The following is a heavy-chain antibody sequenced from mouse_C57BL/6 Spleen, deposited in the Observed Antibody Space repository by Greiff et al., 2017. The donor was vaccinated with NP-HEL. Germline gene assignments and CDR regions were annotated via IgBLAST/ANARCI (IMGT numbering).Heavy chain of an antibody. Sequence: QVQLKQPGAELVKPGASVKLSCKASGYTFTSYWMHWVKQRPGQGLEWIGMIHPNSGSTNYNEKFKSKATLTVDKSSSTAYMQLSSLTSEDSAVYYCARGDYYGSRPLYYFDYWGQGTTLTVSS. CDR1: GYTFTSYW. CDR2: IHPNSGST. J-gene: IGHJ2*01. D-gene: IGHD1-1*01. CDR3: ARGDYYGSRPLYYFDY. V-gene: IGHV1-64*01.